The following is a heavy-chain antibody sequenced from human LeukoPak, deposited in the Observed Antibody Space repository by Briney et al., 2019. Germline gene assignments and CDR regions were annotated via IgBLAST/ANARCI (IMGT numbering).Heavy chain of an antibody. V-gene: IGHV3-30*18. J-gene: IGHJ4*02. D-gene: IGHD5-18*01. CDR2: ISYDGSNK. CDR1: GFTFSSYG. Sequence: GGSLRLSCAASGFTFSSYGMHRVRQAPGKGLEWVAVISYDGSNKYYADSVKGRFTISRDNSKNTLYLQMNSLRAEDTAVYYCAKGGYSYGYAFDYWGQGTLVTVSS. CDR3: AKGGYSYGYAFDY.